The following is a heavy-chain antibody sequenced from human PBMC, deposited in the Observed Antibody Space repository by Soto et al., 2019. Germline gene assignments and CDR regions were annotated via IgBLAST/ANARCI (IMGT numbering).Heavy chain of an antibody. Sequence: QVQLVQSGAEVKKPGASVKVSCKASGYIFTSYYIHWVRQAPGQELEWMGIISPSGGSSTYAQKFQSRVTLTSDTSTSTVYMELSSLRAEDTAVYYCTRVVITSGGAPWGNDAFDIWGQGTMVTVSS. CDR2: ISPSGGSS. V-gene: IGHV1-46*03. CDR1: GYIFTSYY. D-gene: IGHD3-16*01. CDR3: TRVVITSGGAPWGNDAFDI. J-gene: IGHJ3*02.